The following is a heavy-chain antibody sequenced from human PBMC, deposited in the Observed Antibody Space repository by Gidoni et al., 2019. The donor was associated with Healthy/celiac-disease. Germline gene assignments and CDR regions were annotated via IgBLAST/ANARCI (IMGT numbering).Heavy chain of an antibody. J-gene: IGHJ6*03. CDR1: GGSFSGYY. D-gene: IGHD3-9*01. Sequence: QVQLQQWGAGLLKPSETLSLTCAVYGGSFSGYYWSWIRQPPGKGLEWIGEINHSGSTNYNPSLKSRVTISVDTSKNQFSLKLSSVTAADTAVYYCAREGMYYDILTGYQFYYYYMDVWGKGTTVTVSS. CDR3: AREGMYYDILTGYQFYYYYMDV. CDR2: INHSGST. V-gene: IGHV4-34*01.